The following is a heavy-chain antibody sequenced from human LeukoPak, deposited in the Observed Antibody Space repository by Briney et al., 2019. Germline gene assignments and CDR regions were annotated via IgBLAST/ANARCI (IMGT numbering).Heavy chain of an antibody. CDR2: IKQDGSEN. V-gene: IGHV3-7*01. CDR1: GVTLSSYR. J-gene: IGHJ4*02. D-gene: IGHD3-22*01. CDR3: ARVRGYSDSIDY. Sequence: GGSLRLSRAASGVTLSSYRMSWLHQAPRKGLYKVANIKQDGSENYYVDSVKGRFTISRDNAKNSLYLQMNSLRAEDTAVYYCARVRGYSDSIDYWGQGTLVTVSS.